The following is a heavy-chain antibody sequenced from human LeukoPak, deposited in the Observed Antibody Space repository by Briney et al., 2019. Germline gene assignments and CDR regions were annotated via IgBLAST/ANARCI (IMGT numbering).Heavy chain of an antibody. V-gene: IGHV3-21*01. CDR1: GFTFSSYS. CDR3: ARDHWVGATTSAFDI. D-gene: IGHD1-26*01. J-gene: IGHJ3*02. Sequence: GGSLRLXCAASGFTFSSYSMNWVRQAPGKGLEWVSSISSSSSYIYYADSVKGRFTISRDNAKNSLYLQMNSLRAEDTAVYYCARDHWVGATTSAFDIWGQGTMVTVSS. CDR2: ISSSSSYI.